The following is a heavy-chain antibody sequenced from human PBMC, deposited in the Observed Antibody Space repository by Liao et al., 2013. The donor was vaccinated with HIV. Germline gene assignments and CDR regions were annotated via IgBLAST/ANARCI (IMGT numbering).Heavy chain of an antibody. J-gene: IGHJ2*01. CDR1: GGSISSGSYY. Sequence: QVQLQESGPGLVKPSQTLSLTCTVSGGSISSGSYYWSWIRQPAGKGLEWIGRIYSSGSTSYNPSLKSRVTISVDTSKNQFSLQLSSVTAADTAVYYCARDPALYASGLGGWYFDLWGRGTLVTVSS. D-gene: IGHD3-10*01. V-gene: IGHV4-61*02. CDR2: IYSSGST. CDR3: ARDPALYASGLGGWYFDL.